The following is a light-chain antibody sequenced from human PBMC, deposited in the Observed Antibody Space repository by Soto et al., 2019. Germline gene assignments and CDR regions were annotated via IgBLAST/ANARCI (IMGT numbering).Light chain of an antibody. J-gene: IGLJ1*01. CDR2: DVS. CDR1: SSDVGRYNY. CDR3: SSYTSSNTFV. V-gene: IGLV2-14*01. Sequence: QSVLAQPASVSGSPGQSIAISCTGTSSDVGRYNYVSWFQQHPGKAPKLMIYDVSNRPSGVSDRFSGSKSGNTASLTISGLRAEDEADYYCSSYTSSNTFVFGTGTKVTVL.